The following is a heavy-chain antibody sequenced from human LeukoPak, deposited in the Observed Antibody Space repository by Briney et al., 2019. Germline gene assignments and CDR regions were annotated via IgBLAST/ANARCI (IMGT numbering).Heavy chain of an antibody. D-gene: IGHD2-15*01. V-gene: IGHV1-46*01. CDR3: ARGAGAATQMNWFDP. J-gene: IGHJ5*02. CDR1: GYTFTSYY. Sequence: GASVKVSCKASGYTFTSYYMHWVRQAPGQGLEWMGIINPSGGSTSYAQKFQGRVTMTRDTSITTAYMELSRLISDDTAVYYCARGAGAATQMNWFDPWGQGTLVTVSS. CDR2: INPSGGST.